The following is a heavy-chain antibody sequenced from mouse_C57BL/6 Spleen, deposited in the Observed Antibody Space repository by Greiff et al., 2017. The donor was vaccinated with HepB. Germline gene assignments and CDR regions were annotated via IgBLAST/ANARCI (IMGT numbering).Heavy chain of an antibody. J-gene: IGHJ4*01. CDR1: GYTFTSYT. V-gene: IGHV1-4*01. CDR2: INPSSGYT. Sequence: QVQLQQSGAELARPGASVKMSCKASGYTFTSYTMHWVKQRPGQGLEWIGYINPSSGYTKYNQTFKDKATLTADKSSSTAYMQLSSLTSEDSAVYYCARLVTTDYYAMDYWGQGTSVTVSS. D-gene: IGHD2-2*01. CDR3: ARLVTTDYYAMDY.